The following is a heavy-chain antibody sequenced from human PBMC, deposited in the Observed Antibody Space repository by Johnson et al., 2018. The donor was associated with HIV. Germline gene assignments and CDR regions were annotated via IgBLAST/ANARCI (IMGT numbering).Heavy chain of an antibody. CDR3: VGGWDAFDI. CDR1: GFTFSSYW. Sequence: VQLVESGGGLVQPGGSLRLSCAASGFTFSSYWMSWVRQAPGKGLEWVANIKQDGSEKYYADSVKGRFTISRDNSRNTLYLQMNSLRPEDTAVYYCVGGWDAFDIWGQGTMVTVSS. D-gene: IGHD3-16*01. V-gene: IGHV3-7*01. J-gene: IGHJ3*02. CDR2: IKQDGSEK.